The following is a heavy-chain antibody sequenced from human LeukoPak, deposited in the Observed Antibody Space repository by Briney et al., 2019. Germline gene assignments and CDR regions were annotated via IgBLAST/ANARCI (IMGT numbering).Heavy chain of an antibody. D-gene: IGHD4-23*01. V-gene: IGHV3-23*01. CDR1: GFTFSSYA. CDR2: ISGSGGNT. CDR3: AKLVTHFDY. Sequence: GGSLRLSCAASGFTFSSYAMSWVRQAPGKGLEWVSSISGSGGNTYYADSVKGRFTISRDNSKNTLYMQMNSLRAEDAAVYYCAKLVTHFDYWGQGTLVTVSS. J-gene: IGHJ4*02.